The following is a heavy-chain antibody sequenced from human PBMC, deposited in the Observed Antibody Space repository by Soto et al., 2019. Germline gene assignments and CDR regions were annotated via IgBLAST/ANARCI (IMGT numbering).Heavy chain of an antibody. J-gene: IGHJ6*02. CDR2: IIPIFGTA. CDR1: GGTFSSYA. CDR3: ARGPPTGVTGTYYYYYGMDV. Sequence: EASVKVSCKASGGTFSSYAISWVRQAPGQGLEWMGGIIPIFGTANYAQKFQGRVTITADESTSTAYMELSSLRSEDTAVYYCARGPPTGVTGTYYYYYGMDVWGQGTPVTVSS. D-gene: IGHD1-20*01. V-gene: IGHV1-69*13.